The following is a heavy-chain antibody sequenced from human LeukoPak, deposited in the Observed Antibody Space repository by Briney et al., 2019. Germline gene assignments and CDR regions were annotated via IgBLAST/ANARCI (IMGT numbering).Heavy chain of an antibody. Sequence: GASVKVSCKASGGTFSSYAISWVRQAPGQGLEWMGGIIPIFGTANYAQKFQGRVTITAVESTSTAYMELSSLRSEDTAVYYCARDPPVEMATIGAFDIWGQGTMVTVSS. CDR2: IIPIFGTA. CDR3: ARDPPVEMATIGAFDI. V-gene: IGHV1-69*13. J-gene: IGHJ3*02. D-gene: IGHD5-24*01. CDR1: GGTFSSYA.